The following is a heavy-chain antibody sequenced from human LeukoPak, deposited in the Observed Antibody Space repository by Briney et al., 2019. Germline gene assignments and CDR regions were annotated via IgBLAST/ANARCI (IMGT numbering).Heavy chain of an antibody. Sequence: GGSLRLSCAASGFTFSIYAMHWVRQAPGKGLEYVSSISTNGGGTYYANSVKGRFTISRDNSKNTLYLQMNSLRAEDTAVYYCAKDRIVVVVATTDDAFDIWGQGTMVTVSS. J-gene: IGHJ3*02. V-gene: IGHV3-64*01. CDR2: ISTNGGGT. CDR3: AKDRIVVVVATTDDAFDI. D-gene: IGHD2-15*01. CDR1: GFTFSIYA.